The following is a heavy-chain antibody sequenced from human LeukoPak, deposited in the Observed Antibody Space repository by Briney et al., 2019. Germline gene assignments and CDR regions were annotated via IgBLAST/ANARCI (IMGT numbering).Heavy chain of an antibody. V-gene: IGHV3-48*03. Sequence: GGSLRLSCAASGFTLSSYEMKWVRQAPGKGLEWVSHISSSGSTMFYADSVKGRFTISRDNAKNSLYLQMNSLRAEDTAVYYCVRGWTSDYWGQGGLVTVSS. J-gene: IGHJ4*02. CDR2: ISSSGSTM. D-gene: IGHD3/OR15-3a*01. CDR1: GFTLSSYE. CDR3: VRGWTSDY.